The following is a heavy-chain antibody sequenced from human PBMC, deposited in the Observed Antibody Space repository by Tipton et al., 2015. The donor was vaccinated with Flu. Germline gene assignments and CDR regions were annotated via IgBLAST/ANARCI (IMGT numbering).Heavy chain of an antibody. D-gene: IGHD2-2*02. CDR3: AKEVGYCITTTCYKPFDY. CDR2: VSGSGGGP. J-gene: IGHJ4*02. Sequence: SLRLSCAASGFTFSTYNMNWVRQAPGKGLEWVSAVSGSGGGPNYADSVKGRFTISRDNSKNTLYLQMNSLRAEDTAVYYCAKEVGYCITTTCYKPFDYWGQGTLVTVSS. CDR1: GFTFSTYN. V-gene: IGHV3-23*01.